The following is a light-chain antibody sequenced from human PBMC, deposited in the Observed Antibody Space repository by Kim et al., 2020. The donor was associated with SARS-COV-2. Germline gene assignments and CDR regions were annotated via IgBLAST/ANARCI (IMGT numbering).Light chain of an antibody. CDR2: KAS. J-gene: IGKJ2*01. CDR1: QSISRW. CDR3: QQYDSNPYT. V-gene: IGKV1-5*03. Sequence: DIQMTQSPSILSASVGDRVIITFRSSQSISRWLAWYQQKPGKDPKLLISKASDLEGGVPSRFSGRGSGTEFTLTINTLQADDFATYAGQQYDSNPYTLGQGTKLEI.